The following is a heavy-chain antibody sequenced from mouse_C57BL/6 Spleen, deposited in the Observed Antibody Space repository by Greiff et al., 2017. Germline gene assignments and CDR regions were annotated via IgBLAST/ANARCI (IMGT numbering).Heavy chain of an antibody. D-gene: IGHD1-1*01. Sequence: QVQLQQPGPELVMPGASVKLSCKASGYSFTSYWMHWVKQSPGQGLEWIGEINPYDSSTNYNQKFKGKSTLTVDKSSSTAYMQLSSLTSEDSAVYDCARPAYSGSSAPWCAYWGQGTLVTVSA. V-gene: IGHV1-69*01. CDR3: ARPAYSGSSAPWCAY. CDR1: GYSFTSYW. J-gene: IGHJ3*01. CDR2: INPYDSST.